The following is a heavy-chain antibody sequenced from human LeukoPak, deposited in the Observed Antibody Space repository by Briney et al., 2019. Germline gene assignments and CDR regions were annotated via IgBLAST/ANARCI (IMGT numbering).Heavy chain of an antibody. V-gene: IGHV3-66*02. CDR3: TKRSRGYYDY. CDR1: GFTVSTDN. Sequence: GVSLRLSCAASGFTVSTDNMSWVRQVPGKGLEWVSVVYSGNDGTNYADSVRGRFTISRDDSKNMVYLQMNNLRLEDAAVYYCTKRSRGYYDYWGQGTLVTVSS. J-gene: IGHJ4*02. D-gene: IGHD3-10*01. CDR2: VYSGNDGT.